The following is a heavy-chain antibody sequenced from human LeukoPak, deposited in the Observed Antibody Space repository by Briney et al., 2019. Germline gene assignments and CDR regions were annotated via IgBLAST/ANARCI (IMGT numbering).Heavy chain of an antibody. CDR3: ARGVPGYSSGWYKY. D-gene: IGHD6-19*01. CDR2: MNPNSGNT. CDR1: GYTFTSYD. Sequence: ASVKVSCKASGYTFTSYDIHWVRQATGQGLEWMGWMNPNSGNTGYAQKFQGRVTMTRNTSISTAYMELSSLSSEDTAVYYCARGVPGYSSGWYKYWGQGTLVTVSS. V-gene: IGHV1-8*01. J-gene: IGHJ4*02.